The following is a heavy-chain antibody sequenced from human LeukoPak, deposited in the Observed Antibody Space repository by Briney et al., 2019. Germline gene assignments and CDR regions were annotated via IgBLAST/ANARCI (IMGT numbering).Heavy chain of an antibody. CDR3: ARRAVIAPYYDFWSGVAHAFDI. CDR1: GYIFTSYW. CDR2: IYPGESDT. J-gene: IGHJ3*02. Sequence: GESLQISCKGSGYIFTSYWIGWVRQLPGKGLEWMGIIYPGESDTRYSPSFQGQVTISADKSISTAYLQWSSLKASDTAMYYCARRAVIAPYYDFWSGVAHAFDIWGQGTMVTVSS. V-gene: IGHV5-51*01. D-gene: IGHD3-3*01.